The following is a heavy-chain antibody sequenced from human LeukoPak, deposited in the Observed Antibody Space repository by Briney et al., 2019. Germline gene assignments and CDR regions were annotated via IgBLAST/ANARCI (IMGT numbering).Heavy chain of an antibody. CDR2: INHSGST. D-gene: IGHD5-18*01. J-gene: IGHJ4*02. Sequence: SETLSLTCTVSGGSISGYYWSWIRQPPGKGLEWIGEINHSGSTNYNPSLKSRVTISVDTSKNQFSLKLSSVTAADTAVYYCARYSYAIDYWGQGTLVTVSS. V-gene: IGHV4-34*01. CDR1: GGSISGYY. CDR3: ARYSYAIDY.